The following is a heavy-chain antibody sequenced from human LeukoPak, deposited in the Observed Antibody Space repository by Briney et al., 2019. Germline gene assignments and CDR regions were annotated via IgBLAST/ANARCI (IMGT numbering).Heavy chain of an antibody. Sequence: PGRSLRLSCAASGFTFSNYVIHWVRQAPGKGLEWVAVISDDGSNKYYADSVKGRFTISRDNSKNTLYLQMNSLRAEDTAVYYCAKVPYDILTGRDYFDYWGQGTLVTVSS. J-gene: IGHJ4*02. CDR1: GFTFSNYV. CDR3: AKVPYDILTGRDYFDY. D-gene: IGHD3-9*01. CDR2: ISDDGSNK. V-gene: IGHV3-30-3*01.